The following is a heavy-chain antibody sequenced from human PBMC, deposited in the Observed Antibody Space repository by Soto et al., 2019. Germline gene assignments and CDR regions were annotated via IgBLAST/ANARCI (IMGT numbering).Heavy chain of an antibody. V-gene: IGHV4-34*01. CDR1: GGSVNSGNYY. Sequence: QLQLQQWGAGLLKPSETLSLTCAVYGGSVNSGNYYWSWIRQPPGKGLEWIGEMSHSGGTHFNPSLKSRVTISVDTSKIQFSLKMSSVTAADTALYYCARVERGTATTVVDAFEIWGPVTLVTVSS. D-gene: IGHD1-1*01. J-gene: IGHJ3*02. CDR3: ARVERGTATTVVDAFEI. CDR2: MSHSGGT.